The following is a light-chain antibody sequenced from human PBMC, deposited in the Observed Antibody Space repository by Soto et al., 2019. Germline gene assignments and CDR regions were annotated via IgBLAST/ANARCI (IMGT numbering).Light chain of an antibody. CDR2: DAS. CDR1: QSISSW. J-gene: IGKJ3*01. CDR3: QQYNSYSPDT. V-gene: IGKV1-5*01. Sequence: DIQMTQSPSTLSASVGDRVTITCRASQSISSWLAWYQQKPGKAPKLLIYDASSLESGVPSRFSGCGSGTEFTLTISSLQPDDFATYYCQQYNSYSPDTFGPGTKVDIK.